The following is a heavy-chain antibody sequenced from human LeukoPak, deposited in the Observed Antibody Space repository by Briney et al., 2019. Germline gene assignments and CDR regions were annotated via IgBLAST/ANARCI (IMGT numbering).Heavy chain of an antibody. CDR3: ARPPCIAAASFDP. J-gene: IGHJ5*02. V-gene: IGHV4-39*01. Sequence: SETLSLTCTVPGGSITSSSYNWAWIRQPPGKGLEWIVNIDYTGSTYYNPSLKSRVTISVDTSKNQFSLKLSSVTGADTAVYYCARPPCIAAASFDPWGQGTLVTVSS. D-gene: IGHD6-13*01. CDR2: IDYTGST. CDR1: GGSITSSSYN.